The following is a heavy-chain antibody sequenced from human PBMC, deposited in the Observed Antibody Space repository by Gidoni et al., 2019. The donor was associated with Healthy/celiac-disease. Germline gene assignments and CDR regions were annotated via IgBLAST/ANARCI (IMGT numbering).Heavy chain of an antibody. V-gene: IGHV3-15*01. J-gene: IGHJ6*02. Sequence: EVQLVESGGGLVKPGGSLRLSCAASGLTFSNAWMSWGRKAPGKGREWVVRSKSKTDGGITAYAAPVKGRFTISRDDSKNTLYLQMNSLKTEDTAVYYCTWAPYRLLWFGELHYYYYGMDVWGQGTTVTVSS. CDR1: GLTFSNAW. D-gene: IGHD3-10*01. CDR2: SKSKTDGGIT. CDR3: TWAPYRLLWFGELHYYYYGMDV.